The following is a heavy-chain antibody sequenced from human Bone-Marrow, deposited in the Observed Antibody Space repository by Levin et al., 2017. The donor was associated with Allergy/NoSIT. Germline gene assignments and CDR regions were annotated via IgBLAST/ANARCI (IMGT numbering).Heavy chain of an antibody. D-gene: IGHD4-17*01. CDR1: GFTFSSYA. V-gene: IGHV3-23*01. CDR2: IGDSGGDT. CDR3: AKAGWATVTAFDY. Sequence: SCAASGFTFSSYAMSWVRQAPGKGLQWVSRIGDSGGDTYYADSVKGRFTISRDNSKNTLYLQMNSLRAEDTAIYYCAKAGWATVTAFDYWGQGTLVTVPS. J-gene: IGHJ4*02.